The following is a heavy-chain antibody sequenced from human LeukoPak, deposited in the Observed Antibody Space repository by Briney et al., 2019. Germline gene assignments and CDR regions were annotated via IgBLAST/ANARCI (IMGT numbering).Heavy chain of an antibody. Sequence: GGSLRLSCTASGFTFGGYIMSWVRQAPGKGLEWGGFIRSKAYGGTTKNAASVKGRFTISRDDSRSIAYLQMNSLKTEDTAVYYCTRRYNYDSSGYYYVRDAFDIWGQGTMVTVSS. D-gene: IGHD3-22*01. V-gene: IGHV3-49*04. CDR1: GFTFGGYI. CDR3: TRRYNYDSSGYYYVRDAFDI. CDR2: IRSKAYGGTT. J-gene: IGHJ3*02.